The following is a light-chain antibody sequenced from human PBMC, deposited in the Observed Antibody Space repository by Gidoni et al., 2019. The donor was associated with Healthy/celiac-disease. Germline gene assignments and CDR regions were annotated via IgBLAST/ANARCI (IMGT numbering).Light chain of an antibody. V-gene: IGKV1-5*03. CDR3: QHPWT. CDR2: KAS. J-gene: IGKJ1*01. CDR1: QSISSW. Sequence: DIQMTKSPSTLSASVGDRVTITCRASQSISSWLAWYQQKPGKAPKLLIYKASSLERGVPSRFSGSGSGTDFTLTLRSLQPDDFATYYCQHPWTFGQGTKVEIK.